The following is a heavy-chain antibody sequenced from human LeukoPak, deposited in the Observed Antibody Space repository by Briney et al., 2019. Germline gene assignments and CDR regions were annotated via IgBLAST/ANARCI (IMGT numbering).Heavy chain of an antibody. CDR3: ARAAPMGAIFEVAPYYYYYMDV. CDR1: GGSISSSNW. D-gene: IGHD3-3*01. CDR2: IYHSGST. J-gene: IGHJ6*03. V-gene: IGHV4-4*02. Sequence: PSGTLSLTCAVSGGSISSSNWWSWVRQPPGKGLEWIGEIYHSGSTNYKPSLKSRVTISVDKSKNQFSLKMNSVTAADTAVYYCARAAPMGAIFEVAPYYYYYMDVWGKGTTVTVSS.